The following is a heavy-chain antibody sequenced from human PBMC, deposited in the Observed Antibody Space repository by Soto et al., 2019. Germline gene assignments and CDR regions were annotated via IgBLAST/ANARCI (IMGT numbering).Heavy chain of an antibody. CDR1: GGSIGGSTYY. J-gene: IGHJ4*02. V-gene: IGHV4-39*01. Sequence: SETLSLTCTVSGGSIGGSTYYWGWIRQPPGKGLEWIGSIYYSGNTYYNPSLKSRVTISVDTSNNQFSLKLSSVTAADTAVYYCARRIVATETFDYWGLGTLVTVSS. D-gene: IGHD5-12*01. CDR2: IYYSGNT. CDR3: ARRIVATETFDY.